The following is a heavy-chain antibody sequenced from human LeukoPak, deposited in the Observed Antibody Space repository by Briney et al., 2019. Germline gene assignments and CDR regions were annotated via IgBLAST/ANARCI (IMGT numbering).Heavy chain of an antibody. CDR1: DFSFSSYG. D-gene: IGHD5-18*01. CDR3: AKGLLGLQNDP. V-gene: IGHV3-30*02. CDR2: IRYDGSNK. J-gene: IGHJ5*02. Sequence: GGSLRLSCATSDFSFSSYGMHWVRQAPGKGLEWVAFIRYDGSNKYYADSVKGRFTISRDNSKNTLYLQMNSLRAEDTAVYYCAKGLLGLQNDPWGQGTLVTVSS.